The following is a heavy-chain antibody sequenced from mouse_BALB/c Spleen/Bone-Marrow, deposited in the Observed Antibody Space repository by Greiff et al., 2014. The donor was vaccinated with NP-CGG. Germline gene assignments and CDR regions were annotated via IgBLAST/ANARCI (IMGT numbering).Heavy chain of an antibody. CDR1: GFTFSSFE. Sequence: EVKLVESGGGLVQPGGSRKLSCAASGFTFSSFEMHWVRQAPEKGLEWVAYISSGSSTIYYADTVKGRFTISRDNPKNTLFLQMTSLRSEDTAMYYCTRKGALITHYYAMDYWGQGTSVTVSS. J-gene: IGHJ4*01. V-gene: IGHV5-17*02. CDR3: TRKGALITHYYAMDY. D-gene: IGHD2-4*01. CDR2: ISSGSSTI.